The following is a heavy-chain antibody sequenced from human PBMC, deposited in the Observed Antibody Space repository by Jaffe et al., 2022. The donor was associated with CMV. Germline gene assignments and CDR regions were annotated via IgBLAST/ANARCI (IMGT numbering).Heavy chain of an antibody. J-gene: IGHJ6*03. CDR1: GFTFSSYW. D-gene: IGHD2-2*03. CDR3: ARSDRESQDGYCSSTSCYYMDV. CDR2: INSDGSST. V-gene: IGHV3-74*01. Sequence: EVQLVESGGGLVQPGGSLRLSCAASGFTFSSYWMHWVRQAPGKGLVWVSRINSDGSSTSYADSVKGRFTISRDNAKNTLYLQMNSLRAEDTAVYYCARSDRESQDGYCSSTSCYYMDVWGKGTTVTVSS.